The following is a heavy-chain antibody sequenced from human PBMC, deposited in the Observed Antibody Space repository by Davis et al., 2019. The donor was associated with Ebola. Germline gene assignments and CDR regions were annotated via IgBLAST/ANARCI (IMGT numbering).Heavy chain of an antibody. CDR1: GFTVSSNY. D-gene: IGHD3-22*01. J-gene: IGHJ3*02. Sequence: GESLKISCAASGFTVSSNYMSWVRQAPGKGLEWVSSISSSSSYIYYADSVKGRFTISRDNAKNSLYLQMNSLRAEDTAVYYCARDKRFNYYDSSGYPPQAFDIWGQGTMVTVSS. CDR2: ISSSSSYI. V-gene: IGHV3-21*01. CDR3: ARDKRFNYYDSSGYPPQAFDI.